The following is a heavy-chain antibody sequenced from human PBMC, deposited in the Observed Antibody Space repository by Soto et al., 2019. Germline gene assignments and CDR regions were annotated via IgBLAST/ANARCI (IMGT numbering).Heavy chain of an antibody. V-gene: IGHV3-48*01. Sequence: EVQLVESGGGLVQPGGSLRLSCAASGFTFSSYSMNWVRQAPGKGLEWVSYISSSRSTIYYADSVKGRFTISRDNAKNSLSLQINSLRAEDTAVYYCARDCPGSSTTCYGNEWFDSWGQGTLVTVAS. CDR1: GFTFSSYS. CDR3: ARDCPGSSTTCYGNEWFDS. CDR2: ISSSRSTI. D-gene: IGHD2-2*01. J-gene: IGHJ5*01.